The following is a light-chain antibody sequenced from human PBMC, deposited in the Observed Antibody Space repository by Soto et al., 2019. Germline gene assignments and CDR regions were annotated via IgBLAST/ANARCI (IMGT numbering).Light chain of an antibody. J-gene: IGKJ3*01. V-gene: IGKV4-1*01. CDR3: QQYYSAPFT. CDR2: WAS. CDR1: QSVLYSSNNKNS. Sequence: DIQMTQSPATLSASVGDRVTITCRASQSVLYSSNNKNSLAWYQQKPGQPPKLLTYWASTRESGVPDRFSGSGAGTDFTLTISSLQAEDVAVYHCQQYYSAPFTFGPGTKVDIK.